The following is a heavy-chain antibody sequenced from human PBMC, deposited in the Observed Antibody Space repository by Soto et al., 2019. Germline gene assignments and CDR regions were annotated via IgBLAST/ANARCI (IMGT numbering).Heavy chain of an antibody. D-gene: IGHD3-22*01. CDR2: IYSSGST. Sequence: PGGSLRLSCAASGFTVSNNYMTWVRQAPGKGLEWVSFIYSSGSTYYADSVKGRFTISRDNFKNTLYLQMNSLRAEDTAVYYCAKSPGMYYYDSSGYYHYDYWGQGSLVTVSS. CDR1: GFTVSNNY. CDR3: AKSPGMYYYDSSGYYHYDY. J-gene: IGHJ4*02. V-gene: IGHV3-53*01.